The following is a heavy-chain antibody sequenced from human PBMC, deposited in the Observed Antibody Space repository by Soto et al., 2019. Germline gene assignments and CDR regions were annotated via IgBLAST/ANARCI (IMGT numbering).Heavy chain of an antibody. CDR1: GFTFDDYT. CDR3: AKDGDTAMVFDY. V-gene: IGHV3-43*01. Sequence: EVQLVDSGGVVVQPGGSLRLSCAASGFTFDDYTMHWVRQAPGKGLEWVSLISWDGGSTYYADSVKGRFTISRDNSKNSLYLQMNSLRTEDTALYYCAKDGDTAMVFDYWGQGTLVTVSS. J-gene: IGHJ4*02. CDR2: ISWDGGST. D-gene: IGHD5-18*01.